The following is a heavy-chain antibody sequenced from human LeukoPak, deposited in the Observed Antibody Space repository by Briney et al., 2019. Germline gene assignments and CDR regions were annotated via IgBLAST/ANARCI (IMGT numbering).Heavy chain of an antibody. CDR3: ARDQYYYDSSGYYLFDY. CDR2: ISSSGSTI. CDR1: GFTFSDYY. V-gene: IGHV3-11*01. Sequence: PGGSLRLSCAASGFTFSDYYMSWIRQAPGKGLEWVSYISSSGSTIYYADSAKGRFTISRDNAKNSLYLQMNSLRAEDTAVYYCARDQYYYDSSGYYLFDYWGQGTLVTVSS. D-gene: IGHD3-22*01. J-gene: IGHJ4*02.